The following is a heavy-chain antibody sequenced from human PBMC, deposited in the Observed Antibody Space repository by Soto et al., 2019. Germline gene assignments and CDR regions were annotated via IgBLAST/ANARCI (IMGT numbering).Heavy chain of an antibody. CDR1: RLSFGGIY. CDR2: INDSGTT. V-gene: IGHV4-34*01. Sequence: SDTRSLTCAIYRLSFGGIYWRWIRQPPGKGLEWIGEINDSGTTNYNPSLKSRVTISADTSKTHFSLRLTSVTAADTAVYYCARETSQNVYSHYGMDVWGQGTTVTVS. J-gene: IGHJ6*02. CDR3: ARETSQNVYSHYGMDV.